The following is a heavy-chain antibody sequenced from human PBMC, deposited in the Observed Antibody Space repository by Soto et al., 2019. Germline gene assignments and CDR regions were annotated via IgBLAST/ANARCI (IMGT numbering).Heavy chain of an antibody. CDR3: ARRWGRTFDY. J-gene: IGHJ4*02. CDR1: GGSLSGYY. V-gene: IGHV4-59*08. Sequence: SDTLSLTCSVSGGSLSGYYCSWFRQPPGKGLEWIGYMGYSGSTNYNPSLKSRVTISVDTSKNQFSLKLSSVTAADTAVYYCARRWGRTFDYWGQGTLVNVSS. CDR2: MGYSGST. D-gene: IGHD7-27*01.